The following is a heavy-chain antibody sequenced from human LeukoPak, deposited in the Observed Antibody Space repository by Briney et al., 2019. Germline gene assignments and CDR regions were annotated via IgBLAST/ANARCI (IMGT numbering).Heavy chain of an antibody. V-gene: IGHV4-34*01. CDR2: INHSGST. CDR3: ARPAMVRGVSNWFDP. J-gene: IGHJ5*02. CDR1: GFTFSSYG. Sequence: GSLRLSCAASGFTFSSYGMSWIRQPPGKGLEWIGEINHSGSTNYNPSLKSRVTISVDTSKNQFSLKLSSVTAADTAVYYCARPAMVRGVSNWFDPWGQGTLVTVSS. D-gene: IGHD3-10*01.